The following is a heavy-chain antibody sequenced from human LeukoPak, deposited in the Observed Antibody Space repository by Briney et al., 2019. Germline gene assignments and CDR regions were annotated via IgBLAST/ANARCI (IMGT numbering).Heavy chain of an antibody. CDR3: ARATNFDWSNRYFDY. Sequence: GESLKISCKGSGYSFTSYWIGWVRQMPGKGLECMGIIYPGDSDTRYSPSFQGQVTISADKSISTAYLQWSSLKASDTAMYYCARATNFDWSNRYFDYWGQGTLVTVSS. CDR1: GYSFTSYW. J-gene: IGHJ4*02. V-gene: IGHV5-51*01. D-gene: IGHD3-9*01. CDR2: IYPGDSDT.